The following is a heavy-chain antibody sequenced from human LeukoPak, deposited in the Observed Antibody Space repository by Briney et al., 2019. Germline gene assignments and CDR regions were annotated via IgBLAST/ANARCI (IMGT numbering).Heavy chain of an antibody. CDR3: VRGSRRVQLPRSYDFDI. V-gene: IGHV3-48*01. J-gene: IGHJ3*02. D-gene: IGHD1-1*01. Sequence: GGSLRLSCAASGFTFSSYSMNWVRQAPGKGLEWVSFITSSSGTIYYADSVKGRFTFSRENAENSLYLQMNSLRAGGTAVYYCVRGSRRVQLPRSYDFDIWGQGTVVTVSS. CDR1: GFTFSSYS. CDR2: ITSSSGTI.